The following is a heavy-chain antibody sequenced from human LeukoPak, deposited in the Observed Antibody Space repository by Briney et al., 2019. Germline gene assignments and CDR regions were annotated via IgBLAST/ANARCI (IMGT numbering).Heavy chain of an antibody. V-gene: IGHV1-8*01. CDR3: ARDADEGDYYDSSGYY. J-gene: IGHJ4*02. CDR2: MNPNSGNT. Sequence: ASVKVSCKASGYTFTSYDINWVRQATGQGLEWMGWMNPNSGNTGYAQKFQGRVTMTRNTSISTAYMELSSLRSEDTAVYYCARDADEGDYYDSSGYYWGQGTLVTVSS. CDR1: GYTFTSYD. D-gene: IGHD3-22*01.